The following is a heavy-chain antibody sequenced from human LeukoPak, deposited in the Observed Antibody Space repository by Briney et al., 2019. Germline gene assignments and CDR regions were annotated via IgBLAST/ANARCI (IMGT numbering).Heavy chain of an antibody. CDR2: IKSKTDGGTI. Sequence: PGGSLRLSCAASGFSFTNAWMGWVRQAPGKGLEWVGRIKSKTDGGTIDYAAPVKGRFTISRDDSKNTLFLQMNSLKIEDTAVYYCTTVTLRPVGLWGQGTLVTVSS. V-gene: IGHV3-15*05. D-gene: IGHD3-10*01. CDR1: GFSFTNAW. J-gene: IGHJ4*02. CDR3: TTVTLRPVGL.